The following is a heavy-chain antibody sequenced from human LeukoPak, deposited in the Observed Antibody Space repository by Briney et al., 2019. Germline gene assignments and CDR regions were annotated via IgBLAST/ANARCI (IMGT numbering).Heavy chain of an antibody. D-gene: IGHD1-26*01. CDR2: INPNSGGT. CDR3: ASEGRIVGATTGFDY. V-gene: IGHV1-2*02. CDR1: GYTFTGYY. Sequence: ASVKVSCKASGYTFTGYYMHWVRQAPGQGLEWMGWINPNSGGTNYAQKFQGRVTMTRDTSTSTVYMELSSLRSEDTAVYYCASEGRIVGATTGFDYWGQGTLVTVSS. J-gene: IGHJ4*02.